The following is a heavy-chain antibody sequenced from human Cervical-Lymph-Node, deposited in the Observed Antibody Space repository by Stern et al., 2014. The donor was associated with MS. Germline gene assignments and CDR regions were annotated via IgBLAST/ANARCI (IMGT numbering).Heavy chain of an antibody. V-gene: IGHV3-48*01. CDR2: ITTRGSTT. CDR1: GFTFDRYS. J-gene: IGHJ4*02. Sequence: EVQLVQSGGGLVQPGGSLRLSCAASGFTFDRYSMNWVRQAPGKGLEWVSYITTRGSTTYYADSVRGRFTISRDNAKNSLFLQMNSLRAEDTAVYYCATLNASPPDYFDFWGQGTLVTVSS. CDR3: ATLNASPPDYFDF.